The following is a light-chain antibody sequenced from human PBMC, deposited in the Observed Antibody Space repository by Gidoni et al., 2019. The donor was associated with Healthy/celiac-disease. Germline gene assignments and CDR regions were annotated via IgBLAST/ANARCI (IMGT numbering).Light chain of an antibody. J-gene: IGKJ4*01. CDR3: QQSYSTPLT. Sequence: QMTQSPSSLSASVGDRVTITCRASQSISSYLNWYQQKPGKAPKLLIYAASSLQSGVPSRFSGSGSGTDFTLTISSLQPEDFATYYCQQSYSTPLTFGGGTKVEIK. V-gene: IGKV1-39*01. CDR2: AAS. CDR1: QSISSY.